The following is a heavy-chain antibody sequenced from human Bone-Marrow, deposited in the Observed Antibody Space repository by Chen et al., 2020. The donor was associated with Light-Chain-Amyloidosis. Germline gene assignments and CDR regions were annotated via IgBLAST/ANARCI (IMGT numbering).Heavy chain of an antibody. CDR1: GFTFSSYW. Sequence: EVQLVESGGGLVQPGGSLRLSCAGSGFTFSSYWMHWVRQAPGKGLVWVSRINSDGSSTSYADSVKGRFTISRDNAKNTLYLQMNSLRAEDTAVYYCAREVAGGRYYYYYYMDVWGKGTTVTVSS. D-gene: IGHD6-13*01. J-gene: IGHJ6*03. V-gene: IGHV3-74*01. CDR3: AREVAGGRYYYYYYMDV. CDR2: INSDGSST.